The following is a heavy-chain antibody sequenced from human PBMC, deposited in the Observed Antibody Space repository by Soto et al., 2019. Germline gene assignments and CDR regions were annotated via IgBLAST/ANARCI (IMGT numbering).Heavy chain of an antibody. V-gene: IGHV1-69*12. CDR3: ARVLRRDGYSSLDY. J-gene: IGHJ4*02. Sequence: QVQRVQSGAEVKKPGSSVKVSCKASGGTFSSYAISWLRQAPGQGLEWMGGIIPIFGTANYAQKFQGRVTITADESTSTAYRELSSLRSEDTAVYYCARVLRRDGYSSLDYGGQGTLVTVSS. D-gene: IGHD2-15*01. CDR2: IIPIFGTA. CDR1: GGTFSSYA.